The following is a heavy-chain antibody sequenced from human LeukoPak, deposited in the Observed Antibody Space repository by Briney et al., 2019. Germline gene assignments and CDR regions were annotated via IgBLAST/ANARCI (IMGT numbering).Heavy chain of an antibody. CDR3: AGHTSETYRYYFDY. D-gene: IGHD2-21*01. Sequence: PSETLSLTCTVTGGSISTGRYYWDWIRQPPGKGLEWIGSVYYSGSTYYHSSLKSRATISVNTSKNQFFLKLTSVTAADTAVYYCAGHTSETYRYYFDYWGQGALVTVSS. J-gene: IGHJ4*02. CDR2: VYYSGST. V-gene: IGHV4-39*01. CDR1: GGSISTGRYY.